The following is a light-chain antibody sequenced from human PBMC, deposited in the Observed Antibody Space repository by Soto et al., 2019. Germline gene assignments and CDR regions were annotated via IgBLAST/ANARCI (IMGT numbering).Light chain of an antibody. CDR3: QQDGSSPWT. CDR2: GAS. Sequence: LSPGERATLSCRASQSVSSSYLAWYQQKPGQAPRLLIYGASSRATGIPDRFSGSGSGTDFTLTISRLEPEDFAVYYCQQDGSSPWTFGQGTKVDIK. J-gene: IGKJ1*01. CDR1: QSVSSSY. V-gene: IGKV3-20*01.